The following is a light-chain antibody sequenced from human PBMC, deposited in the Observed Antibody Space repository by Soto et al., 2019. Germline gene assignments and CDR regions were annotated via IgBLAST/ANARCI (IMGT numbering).Light chain of an antibody. J-gene: IGKJ4*01. CDR1: QSISRT. Sequence: EIVLTQSPDTLSVSPGERATLSCRASQSISRTLAWYQQKSGQPPRLLIYDASTRATCFPARFSGSGSGTEFTLTISSLQSEDFAVYYCQQYNNWPLTFGGGTTVEIK. CDR2: DAS. CDR3: QQYNNWPLT. V-gene: IGKV3D-15*01.